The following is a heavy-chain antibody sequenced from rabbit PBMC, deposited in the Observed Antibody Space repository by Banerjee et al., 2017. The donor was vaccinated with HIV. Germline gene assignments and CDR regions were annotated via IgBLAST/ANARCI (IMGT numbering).Heavy chain of an antibody. CDR1: GFDLSSGYD. V-gene: IGHV1S40*01. CDR2: IYGGGSGTT. Sequence: QSLEESGGDLVKPGASLTLTCKASGFDLSSGYDMCWVRQAPGKGLEWIACIYGGGSGTTYYASWAKGRFTISKPSSTTVTLQMTSLTAADTATYFCARESLGSRAHNLWGPGTLVTVS. J-gene: IGHJ4*01. CDR3: ARESLGSRAHNL. D-gene: IGHD4-2*01.